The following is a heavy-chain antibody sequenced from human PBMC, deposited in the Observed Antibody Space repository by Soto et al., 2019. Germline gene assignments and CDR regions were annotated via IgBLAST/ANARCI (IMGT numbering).Heavy chain of an antibody. CDR3: AIAIRADFWSDY. CDR2: IIPIFGTA. V-gene: IGHV1-69*13. J-gene: IGHJ4*02. CDR1: GGTFSSYA. Sequence: GASVKVSCKASGGTFSSYAISWVRQAPGQGLEWMGGIIPIFGTANYAQKFQGRVTITADESTSTAYMELSSLRSEDTAVYDCAIAIRADFWSDYWGQGTLVTVSS. D-gene: IGHD3-3*01.